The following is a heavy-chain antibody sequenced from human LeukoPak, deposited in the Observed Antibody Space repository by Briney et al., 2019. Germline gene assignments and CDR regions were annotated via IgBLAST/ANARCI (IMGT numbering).Heavy chain of an antibody. CDR3: ARGCGDYVLYNFDY. J-gene: IGHJ4*02. CDR2: IIPIFGTA. V-gene: IGHV1-69*05. D-gene: IGHD4-17*01. CDR1: GVTFRSYA. Sequence: SVKVSREVSGVTFRSYAISGGRRAPEQRLEWMGGIIPIFGTANYAQKFQGRVTITTDESTGTAYMELSSLRSEDTAVYYCARGCGDYVLYNFDYWGQGTLVTVSS.